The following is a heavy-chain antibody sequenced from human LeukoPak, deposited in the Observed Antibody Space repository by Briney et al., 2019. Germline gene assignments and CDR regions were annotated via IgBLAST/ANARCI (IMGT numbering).Heavy chain of an antibody. D-gene: IGHD5-12*01. Sequence: GGSLRVSCAASGFTFSSYGMHWVRQAPGKGLEWVAFIRYDGSNKYYADSVKGRFTISRDNSKNTLYLQMNSLRAEDTAVYYCAKGVRGYSGYGATFDYWGQGTLVTVSS. CDR1: GFTFSSYG. CDR2: IRYDGSNK. CDR3: AKGVRGYSGYGATFDY. J-gene: IGHJ4*02. V-gene: IGHV3-30*02.